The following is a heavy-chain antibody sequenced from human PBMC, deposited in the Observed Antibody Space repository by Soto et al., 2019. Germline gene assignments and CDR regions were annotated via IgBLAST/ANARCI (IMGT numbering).Heavy chain of an antibody. CDR3: AKSSLCTSSGYRAFMIDY. Sequence: GGSLRLSCVASGFSFSSYAMNWVRQAPGKGLEWVSTISGSFGSTYYADSVQGRFTVSRDNSKNTLYLQMNSLRAEDTAVYYCAKSSLCTSSGYRAFMIDYWGQGTLVTVSS. J-gene: IGHJ4*02. D-gene: IGHD3-22*01. CDR1: GFSFSSYA. CDR2: ISGSFGST. V-gene: IGHV3-23*01.